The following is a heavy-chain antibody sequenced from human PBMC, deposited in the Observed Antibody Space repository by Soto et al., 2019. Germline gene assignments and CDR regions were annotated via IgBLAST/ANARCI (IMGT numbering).Heavy chain of an antibody. D-gene: IGHD2-8*01. J-gene: IGHJ3*02. CDR2: INPNSGGT. Sequence: ASVKVSCKASGYTFTGYYMHWVRQAPGQGLEWMGWINPNSGGTNYAQKFQGWVTMTRDTSISTAYMELSRLRSDDTAVYYCARAISLGGVSYAFDIWGQGKMVTVSS. CDR1: GYTFTGYY. V-gene: IGHV1-2*04. CDR3: ARAISLGGVSYAFDI.